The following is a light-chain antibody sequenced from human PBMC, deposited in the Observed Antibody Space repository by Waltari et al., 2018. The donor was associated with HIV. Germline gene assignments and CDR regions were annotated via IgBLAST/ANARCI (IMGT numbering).Light chain of an antibody. CDR3: QQYKSYFAWT. CDR2: MAS. J-gene: IGKJ1*01. CDR1: QSIGRW. V-gene: IGKV1-5*03. Sequence: DIQMTPSPSTLSASVGDRVTITCRASQSIGRWLAWYQQKSGKAPKLLLYMASSLERGVPSRFSGSGSGTEFTLTISSLQPDDRATYYCQQYKSYFAWTFGQGTKVEIK.